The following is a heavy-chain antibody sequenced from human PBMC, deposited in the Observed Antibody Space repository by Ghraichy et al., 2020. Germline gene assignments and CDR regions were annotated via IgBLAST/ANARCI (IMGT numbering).Heavy chain of an antibody. CDR2: IYEGGST. V-gene: IGHV4-59*01. D-gene: IGHD6-13*01. Sequence: WGGIRRGPGKGGEWSGFIYEGGSTRYNPALRGRATISEDTSKNEIALRLQSVSAADTAVYYCVRDLHSSAFYSEGSYDVWGQGTLVTVS. CDR3: VRDLHSSAFYSEGSYDV. J-gene: IGHJ3*01.